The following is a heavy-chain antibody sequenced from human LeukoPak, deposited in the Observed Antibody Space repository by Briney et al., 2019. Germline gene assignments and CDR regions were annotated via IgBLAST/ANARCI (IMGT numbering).Heavy chain of an antibody. V-gene: IGHV7-4-1*02. CDR3: ARYYGGNSHYYYGMDV. CDR2: INTNTGNP. D-gene: IGHD4-23*01. CDR1: GYTFTSYA. Sequence: ASVKVSCKASGYTFTSYAMNWVRQAPGQGLEWMGWINTNTGNPTYAQGFAGRFVFSLDTSVSTAYLQISSLKAEDTAVYYCARYYGGNSHYYYGMDVWGQGTTVTVSS. J-gene: IGHJ6*02.